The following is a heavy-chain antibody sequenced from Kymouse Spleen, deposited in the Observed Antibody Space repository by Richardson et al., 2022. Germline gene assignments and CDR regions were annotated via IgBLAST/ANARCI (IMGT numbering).Heavy chain of an antibody. CDR1: GGSFSGYY. V-gene: IGHV4-34*01. Sequence: QVQLQQWGAGLLKPSETLSLTCAVYGGSFSGYYWSWIRQPPGKGLEWIGEINHSGSTNYNPSLKSRVTISVDTSKNQFSLKLSSVTAADTAVYYCARVLRFLEWLLDWFDPWGQGTLVTVSS. CDR2: INHSGST. D-gene: IGHD3-3*01. CDR3: ARVLRFLEWLLDWFDP. J-gene: IGHJ5*02.